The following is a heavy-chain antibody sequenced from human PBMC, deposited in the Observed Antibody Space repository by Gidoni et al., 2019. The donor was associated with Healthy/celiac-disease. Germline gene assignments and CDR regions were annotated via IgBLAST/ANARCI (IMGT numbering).Heavy chain of an antibody. D-gene: IGHD6-13*01. CDR3: AHYSISSSWYSNTYFSYGMDV. CDR2: ISSSSSYI. V-gene: IGHV3-21*01. J-gene: IGHJ6*02. CDR1: GFTFSSYS. Sequence: EVQLVESGGGLVKPGGSLRLSCAASGFTFSSYSMNWARQAPGKGLEWVSSISSSSSYIYYADSVKGRFTISRDNAKNSLYLQMNSLRAEDTAVYYCAHYSISSSWYSNTYFSYGMDVWGQGTTVTVSS.